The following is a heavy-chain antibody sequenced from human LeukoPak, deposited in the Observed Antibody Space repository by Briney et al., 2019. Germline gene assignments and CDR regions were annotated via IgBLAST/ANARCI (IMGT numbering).Heavy chain of an antibody. J-gene: IGHJ4*02. CDR3: ARAPGTMIVVDY. Sequence: GGSLRLSCAASGFTFSSYAMHWVRQAPGKGLKCVAVTSFDGSDNYYADSVKGRFTISRDNSKNTLYLQMNSLRPDDTAVYYCARAPGTMIVVDYWGQGTLVTVSS. V-gene: IGHV3-30*04. CDR1: GFTFSSYA. D-gene: IGHD3-22*01. CDR2: TSFDGSDN.